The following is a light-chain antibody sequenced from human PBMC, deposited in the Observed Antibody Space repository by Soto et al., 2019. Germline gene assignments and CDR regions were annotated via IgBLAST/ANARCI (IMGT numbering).Light chain of an antibody. CDR1: HDIINY. CDR3: QKYNSAPRT. V-gene: IGKV1-27*01. Sequence: DIQMTQSPSSLSASVGDRVTITCRASHDIINYVAWYQQIPGKVPALLIYAASTLHSGVPSRFSGSASGTDFTLTISGLQPEDVATYYCQKYNSAPRTFAQGTRLEI. CDR2: AAS. J-gene: IGKJ5*01.